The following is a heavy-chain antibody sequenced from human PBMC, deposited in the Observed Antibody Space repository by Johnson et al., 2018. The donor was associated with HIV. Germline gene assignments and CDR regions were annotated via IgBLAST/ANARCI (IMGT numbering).Heavy chain of an antibody. CDR3: ARRIDYYESSGTEDAFDI. D-gene: IGHD3-22*01. CDR2: IRSDGSNK. Sequence: QVQLVESGGGVVQPGGSLRLSCAASGFTFSSYGMHWVRQAPGKGLEWVAFIRSDGSNKYYADSVKGRFTISRDNSKNTLYLQMNSLRAEDTAVDYCARRIDYYESSGTEDAFDIWGQGTMVTVSS. J-gene: IGHJ3*02. CDR1: GFTFSSYG. V-gene: IGHV3-30*02.